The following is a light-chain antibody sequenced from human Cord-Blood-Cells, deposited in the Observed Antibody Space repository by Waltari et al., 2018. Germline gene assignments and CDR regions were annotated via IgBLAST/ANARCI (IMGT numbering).Light chain of an antibody. CDR2: WAS. J-gene: IGKJ2*03. CDR1: QSVLYSSNNKNY. V-gene: IGKV4-1*01. CDR3: QQYYSTPHS. Sequence: DIVMTQSPDSLAVSLGERATINCKSSQSVLYSSNNKNYLAWYQQKPGQSPKLLIYWASTRDSGVADRFSGSGSGTDFTLTISSLQAEDVAVYYCQQYYSTPHSFGQGTKLEIK.